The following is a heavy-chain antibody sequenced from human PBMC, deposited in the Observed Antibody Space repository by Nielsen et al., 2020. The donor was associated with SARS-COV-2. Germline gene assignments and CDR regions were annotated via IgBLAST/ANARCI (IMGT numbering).Heavy chain of an antibody. CDR2: ISYEGSKK. J-gene: IGHJ6*02. D-gene: IGHD3-16*01. CDR1: GFTFDDYG. Sequence: GGSLRLSCAASGFTFDDYGMSWVRQAPGKGLEWVASISYEGSKKYYGDSLTGRFTVSRDTSKNTVYLQMNNLSVEDTAIYHCAKRRAVFMLTFGGEGAMDVWGQGTTVSVSS. V-gene: IGHV3-30*18. CDR3: AKRRAVFMLTFGGEGAMDV.